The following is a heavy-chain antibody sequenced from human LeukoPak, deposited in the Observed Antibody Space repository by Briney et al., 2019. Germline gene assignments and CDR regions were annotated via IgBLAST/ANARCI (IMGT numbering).Heavy chain of an antibody. J-gene: IGHJ4*02. Sequence: GGSLRLSCAASGFTFDDYAMHWVRQAPGKGLEWVSAISGSGGSTYYADSVKGRFTISSDNSKNTLYLQMDSLRAEDTAVYYCAKDDYGGTDYWGQGTLVTVSS. V-gene: IGHV3-23*01. CDR1: GFTFDDYA. CDR3: AKDDYGGTDY. D-gene: IGHD4-17*01. CDR2: ISGSGGST.